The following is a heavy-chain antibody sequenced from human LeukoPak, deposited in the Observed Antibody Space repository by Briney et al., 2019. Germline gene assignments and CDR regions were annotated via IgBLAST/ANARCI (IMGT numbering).Heavy chain of an antibody. CDR2: ISSSSSTI. CDR3: ARGDSSGYGPDH. CDR1: GITFSDTW. J-gene: IGHJ5*02. D-gene: IGHD3-22*01. V-gene: IGHV3-48*02. Sequence: GGSLRLSCAASGITFSDTWMSWVRQAPGKGLEWVSYISSSSSTIYYADSVKGRFTISRDNAKNSLYLQMNSLRDEDTAVYYCARGDSSGYGPDHWGQGTLVTVSS.